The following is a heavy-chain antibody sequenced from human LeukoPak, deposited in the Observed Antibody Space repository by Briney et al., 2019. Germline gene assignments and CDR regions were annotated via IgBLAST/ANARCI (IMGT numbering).Heavy chain of an antibody. CDR1: GFTFSSYG. Sequence: GGTLRLSCAASGFTFSSYGMSWVRQAPGKGLEWVANIKEDGSEKYYVDSVKGRFTISRDNAKNSLYLQMNSLRAEDTAVYYCASPSYDSGSYWDYWGQGTLVTVSS. V-gene: IGHV3-7*01. CDR2: IKEDGSEK. D-gene: IGHD3-10*01. J-gene: IGHJ4*02. CDR3: ASPSYDSGSYWDY.